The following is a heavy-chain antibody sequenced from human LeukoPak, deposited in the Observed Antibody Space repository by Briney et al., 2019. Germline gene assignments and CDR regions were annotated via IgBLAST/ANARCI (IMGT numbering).Heavy chain of an antibody. D-gene: IGHD3-16*01. V-gene: IGHV1-69*13. Sequence: EASVKVSCKASGYTFTSYGISWVRQAPGQGLEWMGGITPLFGTADYPQKFQGRVTITADESTSTTYMELSSLKSEDTATYYCTTRSCGAGACSSSFYYYYGLHFWGQGTPVFVSS. CDR3: TTRSCGAGACSSSFYYYYGLHF. CDR2: ITPLFGTA. CDR1: GYTFTSYG. J-gene: IGHJ4*03.